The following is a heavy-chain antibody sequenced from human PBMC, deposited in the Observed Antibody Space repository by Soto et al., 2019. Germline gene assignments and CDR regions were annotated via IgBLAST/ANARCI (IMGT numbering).Heavy chain of an antibody. CDR3: AKIPTGSGSSKFDY. V-gene: IGHV3-23*01. J-gene: IGHJ4*02. CDR1: GFTFRTCA. CDR2: ISGSWSFT. Sequence: SLRLSCAASGFTFRTCAMNWVRQAPGKGLEWISAISGSWSFTHYADSVRGRFTIARDNSQNQLYLQMNNLRGDDTAMYYCAKIPTGSGSSKFDYWGQGIQVTVSS. D-gene: IGHD3-10*01.